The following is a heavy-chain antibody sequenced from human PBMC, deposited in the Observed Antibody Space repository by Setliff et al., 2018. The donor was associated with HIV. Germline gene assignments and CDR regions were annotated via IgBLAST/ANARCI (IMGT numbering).Heavy chain of an antibody. CDR1: GYTFTTYG. D-gene: IGHD6-19*01. J-gene: IGHJ4*01. Sequence: ASVKVSCKASGYTFTTYGFNWVRQAPGQGLEWMGRISTYSGKTDYAEKFQGRLTMTMDTSTRTVFMELRSLTLDDTSVYYCARGSAPNIVVAASLDIWGQGTLVTAPQ. CDR2: ISTYSGKT. V-gene: IGHV1-18*01. CDR3: ARGSAPNIVVAASLDI.